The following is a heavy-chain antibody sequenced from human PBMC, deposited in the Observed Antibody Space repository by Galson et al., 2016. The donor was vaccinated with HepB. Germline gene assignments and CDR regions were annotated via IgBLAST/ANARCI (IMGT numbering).Heavy chain of an antibody. V-gene: IGHV3-23*01. D-gene: IGHD5-24*01. CDR1: GFIFTNYA. J-gene: IGHJ4*02. CDR2: VNGDGGNP. CDR3: AKGVGWQDGYTYGVGY. Sequence: SLRLSCAVSGFIFTNYALSWVRQAPGKGLEWLSSVNGDGGNPRYADSVKGRFTISRDNFRNTVYLQMSSLRDEDTATYYCAKGVGWQDGYTYGVGYWGQGTLVTVSS.